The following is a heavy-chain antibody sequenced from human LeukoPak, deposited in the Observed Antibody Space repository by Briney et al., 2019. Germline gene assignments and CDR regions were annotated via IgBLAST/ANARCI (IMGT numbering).Heavy chain of an antibody. V-gene: IGHV4-59*01. D-gene: IGHD6-13*01. CDR3: ARGQQQLSR. J-gene: IGHJ4*02. CDR2: ISDSVST. Sequence: KPSETLSLTCTVSGGSISSYYWSWIRQPPGKGLEWIGYISDSVSTNYNPSLKSRVSISVDTSNNQFSLKVSSVTAADTAVYYCARGQQQLSRWGQGTLVTVSS. CDR1: GGSISSYY.